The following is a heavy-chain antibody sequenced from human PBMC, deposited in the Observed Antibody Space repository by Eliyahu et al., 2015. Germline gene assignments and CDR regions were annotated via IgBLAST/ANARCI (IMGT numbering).Heavy chain of an antibody. V-gene: IGHV4-59*02. Sequence: QVQLEESGPGLVKPSETLSLTCPFSGGSVTNYXWSWIRQPPGKRLEWIGYIYYSGTTNYNPSLKSRVTISLDTSKNQFSLRLISVTAADTAVYYCARGPSGYDSPCDNWGQGTRVTVSS. D-gene: IGHD5-12*01. CDR3: ARGPSGYDSPCDN. J-gene: IGHJ4*02. CDR1: GGSVTNYX. CDR2: IYYSGTT.